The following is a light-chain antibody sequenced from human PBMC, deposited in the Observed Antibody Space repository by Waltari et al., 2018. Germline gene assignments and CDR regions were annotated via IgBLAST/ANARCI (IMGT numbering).Light chain of an antibody. Sequence: EILLTQSPGTLSLSPGERATLSCRASQSVTRALAWYQQKPGQAPRLLIYGASNRATGIPDRFSGSESGTDFSLNISRLDPEDFAVYYCQNYVRLPATFGQRTKVEIK. V-gene: IGKV3-20*01. CDR1: QSVTRAL. J-gene: IGKJ1*01. CDR2: GAS. CDR3: QNYVRLPAT.